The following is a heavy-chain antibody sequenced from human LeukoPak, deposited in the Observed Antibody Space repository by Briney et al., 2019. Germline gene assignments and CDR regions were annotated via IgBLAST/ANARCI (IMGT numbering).Heavy chain of an antibody. Sequence: GESLKISCKGSGYTFATYWSGWVPQMPGKGLEWMEIIYPGDSRTTYSPSFQGQVTISADKSIRTAYLQWNSLKASDTAIYYCVRHLSDITSCPNYWGPGTLITVAS. D-gene: IGHD2-2*01. CDR3: VRHLSDITSCPNY. CDR1: GYTFATYW. CDR2: IYPGDSRT. V-gene: IGHV5-51*01. J-gene: IGHJ4*02.